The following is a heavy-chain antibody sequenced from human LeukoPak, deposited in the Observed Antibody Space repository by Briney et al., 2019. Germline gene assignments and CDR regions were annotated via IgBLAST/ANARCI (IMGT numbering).Heavy chain of an antibody. J-gene: IGHJ5*02. D-gene: IGHD3-10*01. CDR3: ARVGIMVRGVIWFDP. V-gene: IGHV4-4*07. CDR1: GGSISSYY. CDR2: IYTSGST. Sequence: SETLSLTCTVSGGSISSYYWSWIRQPAGKGLEWIGRIYTSGSTNYNPSLKSRVTISVDTSKNQFSLKLSSVTAADTAVYYCARVGIMVRGVIWFDPWGQGTLVTVSS.